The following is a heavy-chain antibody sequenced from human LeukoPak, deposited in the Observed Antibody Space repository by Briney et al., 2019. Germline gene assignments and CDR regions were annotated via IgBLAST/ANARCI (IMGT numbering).Heavy chain of an antibody. V-gene: IGHV1-3*01. D-gene: IGHD3-22*01. CDR3: ARGTDSSGYFQPAYWYFDL. Sequence: ASVKVSCKASGYTFTSYAMHWVRQAPGQRLEWMGWINAGNGNTKYSQKFQGRVTITRDTSASTAYMELRSLRSDDTAVYYCARGTDSSGYFQPAYWYFDLWGRGTLVTVSS. CDR1: GYTFTSYA. J-gene: IGHJ2*01. CDR2: INAGNGNT.